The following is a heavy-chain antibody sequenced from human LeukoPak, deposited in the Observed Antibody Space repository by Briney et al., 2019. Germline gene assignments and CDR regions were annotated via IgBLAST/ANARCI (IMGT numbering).Heavy chain of an antibody. CDR3: AKAKTQGKYYFDY. J-gene: IGHJ4*02. CDR1: GFTFSSYW. CDR2: INSDGSST. Sequence: GGSLRLSCAASGFTFSSYWMHWVRQAPGKGLVWVSRINSDGSSTSYADSVKGRFTISRDNSKNTLYLQMNSLRAEDTAVYYCAKAKTQGKYYFDYWGQGTLVTVSS. V-gene: IGHV3-74*01.